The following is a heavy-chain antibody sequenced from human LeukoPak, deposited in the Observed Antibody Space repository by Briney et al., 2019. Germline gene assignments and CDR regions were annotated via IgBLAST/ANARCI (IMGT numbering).Heavy chain of an antibody. J-gene: IGHJ4*02. V-gene: IGHV3-66*01. Sequence: GGSLRLSCAASGFTVSSNYMSWVRQAPGKGLEWVSVIYSGGSTYYADSVKGRFTIPRDNSKNTLYLQMNSLRAEDTAVYYCASSHYYGSGSRDYWGQGTLVTVSS. CDR3: ASSHYYGSGSRDY. CDR1: GFTVSSNY. CDR2: IYSGGST. D-gene: IGHD3-10*01.